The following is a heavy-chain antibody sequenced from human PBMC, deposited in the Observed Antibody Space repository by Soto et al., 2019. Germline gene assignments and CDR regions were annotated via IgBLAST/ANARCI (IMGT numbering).Heavy chain of an antibody. CDR1: GGTXTTFG. Sequence: SXKVSYKASGGTXTTFGMGLVRQAPGQGLEWMGGIIRFFWTARYSQKFEDRITSTADEYTNPVYIDLRSLTYEDTAIYYCAKSAPMDARDKYYYDFWGKGDLVTVSS. V-gene: IGHV1-69*13. J-gene: IGHJ4*02. D-gene: IGHD2-2*01. CDR3: AKSAPMDARDKYYYDF. CDR2: IIRFFWTA.